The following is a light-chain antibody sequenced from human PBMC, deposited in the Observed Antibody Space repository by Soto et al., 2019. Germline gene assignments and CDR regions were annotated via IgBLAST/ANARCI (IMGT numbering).Light chain of an antibody. CDR3: ATWDDRLNGYV. CDR2: SNN. V-gene: IGLV1-44*01. CDR1: NSIIGSNT. J-gene: IGLJ1*01. Sequence: QSVLTQPPSASGTPGQRVTISCSGSNSIIGSNTVTWYQQLPGTAPILLIYSNNQRSSGVPDRFSGSRSGTSGSLAISGLQSEDEADYYCATWDDRLNGYVFGSGTKLTV.